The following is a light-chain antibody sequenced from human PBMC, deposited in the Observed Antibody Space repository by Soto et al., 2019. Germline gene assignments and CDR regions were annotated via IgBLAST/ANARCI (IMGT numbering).Light chain of an antibody. CDR3: QQYNSYWT. CDR2: DAS. J-gene: IGKJ1*01. CDR1: QSISSW. Sequence: DIQMTQSPSTLSASVGDRVTITCRASQSISSWLAWYQQKPGKAPKLLIYDASSLEGGVPSRFSGRGSGTEFTLTISSLQPDDFATYYCQQYNSYWTFGQGTKVDI. V-gene: IGKV1-5*01.